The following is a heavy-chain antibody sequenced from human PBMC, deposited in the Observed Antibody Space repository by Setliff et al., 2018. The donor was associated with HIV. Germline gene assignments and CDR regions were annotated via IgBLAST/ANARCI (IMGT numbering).Heavy chain of an antibody. D-gene: IGHD3-22*01. CDR1: GFTFSSYS. V-gene: IGHV3-48*01. CDR3: ARHRYYYDSSGYYLDAFDI. Sequence: PGGSLRLSCAASGFTFSSYSMNWVRQAPGKGLEWVSYISSSSSTIYYADSVKGRFTISRDNAKNSLYLQMNSLRAEDTAVYYCARHRYYYDSSGYYLDAFDIWGQGTMVTVSS. J-gene: IGHJ3*02. CDR2: ISSSSSTI.